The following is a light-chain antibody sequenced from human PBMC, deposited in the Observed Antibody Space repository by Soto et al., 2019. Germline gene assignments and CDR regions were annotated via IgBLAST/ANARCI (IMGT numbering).Light chain of an antibody. CDR1: QSLNSW. Sequence: DIQMTQSPSTLSASVGDRVSITCRASQSLNSWLAWYQQKPGKAPKLLIYKASTLESGVPSRFSGSGSGTEFTLTISSLQPDDFATYYCQQYNTYSFGQGTKLENK. J-gene: IGKJ2*01. CDR2: KAS. CDR3: QQYNTYS. V-gene: IGKV1-5*03.